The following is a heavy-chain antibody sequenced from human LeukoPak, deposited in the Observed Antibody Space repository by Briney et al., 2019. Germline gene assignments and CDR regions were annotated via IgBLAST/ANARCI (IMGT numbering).Heavy chain of an antibody. CDR1: GGSISSSSYY. D-gene: IGHD2/OR15-2a*01. Sequence: SETLSLTCTVSGGSISSSSYYWGWIRQPPGKGLEWNGSIYYSGSTYYNPSLKSRVTISVDTSKNQFSLKLSSVTAADTAVYYCARQFYDGSAYDAFGIWGQGTMVTVSS. CDR2: IYYSGST. V-gene: IGHV4-39*01. J-gene: IGHJ3*02. CDR3: ARQFYDGSAYDAFGI.